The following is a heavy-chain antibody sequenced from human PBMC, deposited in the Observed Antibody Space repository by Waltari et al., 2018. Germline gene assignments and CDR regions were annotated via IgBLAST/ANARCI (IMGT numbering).Heavy chain of an antibody. CDR1: GGSISSSSYY. V-gene: IGHV4-39*07. Sequence: QLQLQESGPGLVKPSETLSLTCTVSGGSISSSSYYWGWIRQPPGKGLEWIGSIYYSGRTYYNPSLKSRVTISVDTSKNQFSLKLSSVTAADTAVYYCARRIAARPEYFDYWGQGTLVTVSS. D-gene: IGHD6-6*01. J-gene: IGHJ4*02. CDR3: ARRIAARPEYFDY. CDR2: IYYSGRT.